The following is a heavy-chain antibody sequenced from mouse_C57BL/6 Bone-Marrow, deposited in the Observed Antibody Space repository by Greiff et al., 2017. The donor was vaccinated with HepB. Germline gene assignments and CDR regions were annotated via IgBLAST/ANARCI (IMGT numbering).Heavy chain of an antibody. D-gene: IGHD2-4*01. CDR1: GFNIKDDY. V-gene: IGHV14-4*01. J-gene: IGHJ3*01. Sequence: EVKLQESGAELVRPGASVKLSCTASGFNIKDDYMHWVKQRPEQGLEWIGWIDPENGDTEYASKFQGKATITADTSSNTAYLQLSSLTSEDTAVYYCTTDDYVFAYWGQGTLVTVSA. CDR2: IDPENGDT. CDR3: TTDDYVFAY.